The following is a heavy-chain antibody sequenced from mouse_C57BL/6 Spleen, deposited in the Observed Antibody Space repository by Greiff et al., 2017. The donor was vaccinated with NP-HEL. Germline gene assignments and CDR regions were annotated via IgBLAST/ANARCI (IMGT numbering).Heavy chain of an antibody. CDR2: IDPNSGNT. D-gene: IGHD1-1*01. Sequence: QVQLQQPGAELVKPGASVKLSCKASGYTFTSYWMHWVKQRPGRGLEWIGRIDPNSGNTYYNEKFKGKATLTADKSSSTAYMELRSLTSEDSAVYFCARYYGNAMDYWGQGTSVTVSS. V-gene: IGHV1-62-3*01. J-gene: IGHJ4*01. CDR3: ARYYGNAMDY. CDR1: GYTFTSYW.